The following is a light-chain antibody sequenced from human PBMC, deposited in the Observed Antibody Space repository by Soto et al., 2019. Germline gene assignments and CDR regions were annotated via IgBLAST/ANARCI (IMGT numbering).Light chain of an antibody. Sequence: QSALTQPPSASGAPGQTVTISCSGSSSNIGINYVDWYQQLPGTAPRLLIYRNNLRPSGVPDRFSGSKSGTSASLAISGLRSEDEADYYCAGWEDSLSGVFGTGTQLTVL. CDR2: RNN. CDR1: SSNIGINY. J-gene: IGLJ1*01. V-gene: IGLV1-47*01. CDR3: AGWEDSLSGV.